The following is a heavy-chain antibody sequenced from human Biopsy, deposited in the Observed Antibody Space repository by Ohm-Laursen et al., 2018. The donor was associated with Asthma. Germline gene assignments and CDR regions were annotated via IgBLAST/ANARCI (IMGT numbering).Heavy chain of an antibody. Sequence: SLRLSCAASGFTVSTNGMSWVRQPPGKGLEWVSVIYSGGGTYYADSVQGRVTISRDNSKNTLSLQMNSLRAEDTAVYYCARAYGGSFFSGSFDIWAKGLRSSSPQ. CDR3: ARAYGGSFFSGSFDI. D-gene: IGHD4-23*01. CDR1: GFTVSTNG. V-gene: IGHV3-53*01. CDR2: IYSGGGT. J-gene: IGHJ3*02.